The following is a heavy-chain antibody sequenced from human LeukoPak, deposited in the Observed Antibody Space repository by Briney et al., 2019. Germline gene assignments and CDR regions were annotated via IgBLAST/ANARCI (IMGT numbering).Heavy chain of an antibody. Sequence: PGGSLRLSCAASGFTFSSYSMNWVRQAPGKGLEWVSSISGSSSYIYYADSVKGRFTISRDNAKNSLYLQMNSLRAEDTAVYYCARTGLYYDILTGYYIIYYYYGMDVWGQGTTVTVSS. J-gene: IGHJ6*02. CDR1: GFTFSSYS. CDR2: ISGSSSYI. D-gene: IGHD3-9*01. V-gene: IGHV3-21*01. CDR3: ARTGLYYDILTGYYIIYYYYGMDV.